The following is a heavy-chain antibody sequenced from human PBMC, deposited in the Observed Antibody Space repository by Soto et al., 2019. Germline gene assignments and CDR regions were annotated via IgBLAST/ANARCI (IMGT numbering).Heavy chain of an antibody. CDR1: GFNVSTNY. J-gene: IGHJ4*02. D-gene: IGHD1-26*01. CDR3: ARGSGSLYYFHY. CDR2: IYSGGTT. V-gene: IGHV3-53*01. Sequence: GGSLRLSCAASGFNVSTNYMTWVRQAPGKGLEWVSVIYSGGTTYYADSVKGRFIISRDNFKNTLYLQMNNLRAEDTALYYCARGSGSLYYFHYWGQGTLVTVS.